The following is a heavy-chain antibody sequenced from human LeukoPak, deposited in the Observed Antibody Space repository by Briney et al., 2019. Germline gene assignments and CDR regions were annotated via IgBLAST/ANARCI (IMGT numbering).Heavy chain of an antibody. D-gene: IGHD2-2*01. V-gene: IGHV3-74*01. Sequence: HPGGSLRLSCAASGFTFSSYWMHWVRQAPGKGLVWVSRLNNDGSSTNYADSVKGRFTISRDNSKNTLYLQMNSLRAEDTAVYYCAKDHTSPIVVVPAAHDGMDVWGQGTTVTVSS. CDR1: GFTFSSYW. J-gene: IGHJ6*02. CDR2: LNNDGSST. CDR3: AKDHTSPIVVVPAAHDGMDV.